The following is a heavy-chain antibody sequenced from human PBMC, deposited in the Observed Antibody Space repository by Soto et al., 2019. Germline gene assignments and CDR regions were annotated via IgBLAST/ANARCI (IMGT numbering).Heavy chain of an antibody. CDR1: GFTFSSYA. J-gene: IGHJ5*02. CDR3: AKGTYYYDSSGYTP. D-gene: IGHD3-22*01. V-gene: IGHV3-23*01. CDR2: ISGSGGST. Sequence: PGGSLRLSCAASGFTFSSYAMSWVRQAPGKGLEWVSAISGSGGSTYYADSVKGRFTISRDNSKNTLYLQMNSLRAEDTAVYHCAKGTYYYDSSGYTPWGQGTLVTVSS.